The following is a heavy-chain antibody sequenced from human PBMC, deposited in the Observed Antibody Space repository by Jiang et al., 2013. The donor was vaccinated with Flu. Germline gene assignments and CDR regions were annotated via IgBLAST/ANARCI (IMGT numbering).Heavy chain of an antibody. V-gene: IGHV4-34*01. CDR3: ARGLRWYRAPFDY. CDR2: INHSGST. Sequence: TCAVYGGSFSGYYWSWIRQPPGKGLEWIGEINHSGSTNYNPSLKSRVTISVDTSKNQFSLKLSSVTAADTAVYYCARGLRWYRAPFDYWGQGTLVTVSS. CDR1: GGSFSGYY. D-gene: IGHD4-23*01. J-gene: IGHJ4*02.